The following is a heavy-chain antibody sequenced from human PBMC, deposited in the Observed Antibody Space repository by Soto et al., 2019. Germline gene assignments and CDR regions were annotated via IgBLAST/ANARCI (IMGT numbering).Heavy chain of an antibody. CDR1: GFTFSGSA. V-gene: IGHV3-73*01. CDR3: TSHSPDDMIGK. J-gene: IGHJ4*02. Sequence: GGSLRLSCEASGFTFSGSAMHWVRQASGKGLEWVGRIRSKANSYATAYAASVKGRFSISRDESKNTAYLQMNSLKTEDTAVYYCTSHSPDDMIGKGGQGTQVTVS. CDR2: IRSKANSYAT. D-gene: IGHD3-22*01.